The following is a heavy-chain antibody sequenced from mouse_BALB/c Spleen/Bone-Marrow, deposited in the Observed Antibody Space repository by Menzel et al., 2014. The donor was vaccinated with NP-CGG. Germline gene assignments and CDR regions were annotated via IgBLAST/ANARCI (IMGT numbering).Heavy chain of an antibody. D-gene: IGHD2-3*01. J-gene: IGHJ4*01. Sequence: VQLQQPGPELVKPGASVKMSCKASGYTFSSHGMNWVKQKPGQGLEWIGYVNPYNDGTKLNEKFEDKATPTSDKSSSHAYMELPSLTSEDSAVSYCARSGWLIRGYYALGYWGPRASVTVSS. CDR2: VNPYNDGT. CDR1: GYTFSSHG. CDR3: ARSGWLIRGYYALGY. V-gene: IGHV1-14*01.